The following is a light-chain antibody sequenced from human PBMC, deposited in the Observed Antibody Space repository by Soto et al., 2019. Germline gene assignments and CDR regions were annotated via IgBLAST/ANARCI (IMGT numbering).Light chain of an antibody. CDR1: QSISSY. V-gene: IGKV1-39*01. J-gene: IGKJ4*01. Sequence: DIQMTQSPSSLSASVGDRVTITCRASQSISSYLNWYQQKPGKAPKLLIYAASSLQSGVPSRFSGSGSGTDFTLTISSLQPEDSATYYCQQTYSTLTFGGGTKVEIK. CDR2: AAS. CDR3: QQTYSTLT.